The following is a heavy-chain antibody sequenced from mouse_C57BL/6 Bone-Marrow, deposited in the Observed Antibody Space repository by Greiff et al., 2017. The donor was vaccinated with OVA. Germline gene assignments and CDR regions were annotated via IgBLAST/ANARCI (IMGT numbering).Heavy chain of an antibody. D-gene: IGHD2-2*01. CDR1: GFTFSDYG. V-gene: IGHV5-17*01. Sequence: EVHLVESGGGLVKPGGSLKLSCAASGFTFSDYGMHWVRQAPEKGLEWVAYISSGSSTIYYADTVKGRFTISRDNAKNTLFLQMTSLRSEDTAMYYCARNYGSPFAYWGQGTLVTVSA. CDR2: ISSGSSTI. CDR3: ARNYGSPFAY. J-gene: IGHJ3*01.